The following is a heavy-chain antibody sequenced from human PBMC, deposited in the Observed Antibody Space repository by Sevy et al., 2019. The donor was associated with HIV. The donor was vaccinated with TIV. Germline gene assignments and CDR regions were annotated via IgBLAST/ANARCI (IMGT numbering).Heavy chain of an antibody. CDR2: IYRGGST. D-gene: IGHD1-7*01. CDR1: GFTVSSNY. CDR3: ARDRSGTTGAYYYYGMDV. Sequence: GGSLRLSCAASGFTVSSNYMSWVRQAPGKGLQWVSVIYRGGSTYYADSVKGRFTISRDNSKNTLYLQMNSLRAEDTAVYYCARDRSGTTGAYYYYGMDVWGQRTTVTVSS. J-gene: IGHJ6*02. V-gene: IGHV3-53*01.